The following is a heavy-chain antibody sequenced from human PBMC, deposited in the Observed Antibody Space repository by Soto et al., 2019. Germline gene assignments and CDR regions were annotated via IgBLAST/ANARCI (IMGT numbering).Heavy chain of an antibody. CDR3: ATGGGMTLFGELIENWFDP. D-gene: IGHD3-3*01. J-gene: IGHJ5*02. CDR2: ISGYSGNT. V-gene: IGHV1-18*04. CDR1: GYTLISYG. Sequence: QVQLVQSGPEVKKPGASVKVSCKASGYTLISYGVSWVRQAPGQGLEWMGWISGYSGNTNYAQKFQGRVTMTRDTDKNTAYMELRGLTSDDPAVYSWATGGGMTLFGELIENWFDPWGQGTLVTVSS.